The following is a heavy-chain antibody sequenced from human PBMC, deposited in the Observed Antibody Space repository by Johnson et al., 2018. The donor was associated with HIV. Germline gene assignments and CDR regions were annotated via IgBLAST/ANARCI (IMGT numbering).Heavy chain of an antibody. CDR1: GFTVSSNY. CDR2: IYSGGST. V-gene: IGHV3-66*01. CDR3: ARAGVVFSTASHDAFDI. J-gene: IGHJ3*02. D-gene: IGHD2-21*01. Sequence: VQLVESGGGLVQPGGSLRLSCAASGFTVSSNYMSWVRQAPGKGLEWVSVIYSGGSTYYADSVQGRFTISRDNSKNTLYLQMNSLRAEDTAVYYCARAGVVFSTASHDAFDIWGQGTMVTVSS.